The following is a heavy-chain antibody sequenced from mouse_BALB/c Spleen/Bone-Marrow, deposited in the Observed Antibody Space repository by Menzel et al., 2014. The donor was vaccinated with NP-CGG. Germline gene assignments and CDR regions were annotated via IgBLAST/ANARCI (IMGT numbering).Heavy chain of an antibody. CDR2: ISYSGST. CDR3: ARSSSTGTSFAY. CDR1: GDSITSGY. D-gene: IGHD4-1*02. Sequence: EVQGVESGPSLVKPSQTLSLTCSVTGDSITSGYWNWIRKFPGNRLEFMGYISYSGSTYYNPSLKSRISITRDTSKNLYSLQLNSVTTEDTATYYCARSSSTGTSFAYWGQGTTLTVSS. J-gene: IGHJ2*01. V-gene: IGHV3-8*02.